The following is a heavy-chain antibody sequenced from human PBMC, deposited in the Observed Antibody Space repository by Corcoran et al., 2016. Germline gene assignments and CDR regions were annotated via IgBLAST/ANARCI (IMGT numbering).Heavy chain of an antibody. CDR1: GGTFSSYA. V-gene: IGHV1-69*01. CDR2: IIPIFGTA. D-gene: IGHD3-9*01. CDR3: ARSTYYDILTGYQKGYYFDY. Sequence: QVQLVQSGAEVKKPGSSVKVSCKASGGTFSSYAISWVRQAPGQGLEWMGGIIPIFGTANYAQKFQGRVTITADESTSTADMELSSLRSEDTAVYYCARSTYYDILTGYQKGYYFDYWGQGTLVTVSS. J-gene: IGHJ4*02.